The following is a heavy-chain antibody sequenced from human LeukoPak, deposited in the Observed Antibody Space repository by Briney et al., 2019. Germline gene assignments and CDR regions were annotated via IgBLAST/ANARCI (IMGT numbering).Heavy chain of an antibody. V-gene: IGHV1-2*02. CDR2: INPNRGGT. Sequence: ASVKVSCKASGFTFTDFYMHWVRQAPGQGLEWMGWINPNRGGTNYAQKFQGRVTMTSDTSISTAYMDLSRLTSDDTAVYYCARIYCNSASCYYFDYWGQGTLVTVPS. J-gene: IGHJ4*02. CDR1: GFTFTDFY. CDR3: ARIYCNSASCYYFDY. D-gene: IGHD2-2*01.